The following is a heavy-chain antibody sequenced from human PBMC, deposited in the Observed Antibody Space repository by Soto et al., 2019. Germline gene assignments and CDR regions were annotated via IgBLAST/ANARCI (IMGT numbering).Heavy chain of an antibody. CDR1: GDRVSSNSAA. D-gene: IGHD3-3*01. J-gene: IGHJ3*02. Sequence: SQTLSLTCAISGDRVSSNSAAWNWIRQSPSRGLEWLGRTYYRSKWYNDYAVSVKSRITINPDTSKNQFSLQLNSVTPEDTAVYYCAARITIFGVVIEAFDIWGQGTMVTVSS. CDR2: TYYRSKWYN. CDR3: AARITIFGVVIEAFDI. V-gene: IGHV6-1*01.